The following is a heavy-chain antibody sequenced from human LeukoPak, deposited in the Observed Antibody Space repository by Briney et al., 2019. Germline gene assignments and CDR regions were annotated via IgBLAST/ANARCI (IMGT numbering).Heavy chain of an antibody. CDR2: INHSGST. V-gene: IGHV4-34*01. Sequence: PSETLSLTCAVYGGSFSGYYWSWIRQPPGKGLEWIGEINHSGSTNYNPSLKSRVTISVDTSKNQFSLKLNSVTAADTAVYYCARDKAGTYYDFWSGYPKANWFDPWGQGTLVTVSS. CDR1: GGSFSGYY. D-gene: IGHD3-3*01. J-gene: IGHJ5*02. CDR3: ARDKAGTYYDFWSGYPKANWFDP.